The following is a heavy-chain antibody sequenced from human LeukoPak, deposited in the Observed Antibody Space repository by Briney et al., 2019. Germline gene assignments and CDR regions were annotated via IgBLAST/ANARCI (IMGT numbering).Heavy chain of an antibody. Sequence: GGSLRLSCAASGFTFSSYWMSWVRQAPGKGLEWVANIKQDGSEKYYVDSVKGRFTISRDNAKNSLYLQMNSLRAEDTAVYYCARLHSSSSRAYYYYYYMDVWGKGTTVTVSS. CDR1: GFTFSSYW. V-gene: IGHV3-7*01. CDR2: IKQDGSEK. CDR3: ARLHSSSSRAYYYYYYMDV. D-gene: IGHD6-6*01. J-gene: IGHJ6*03.